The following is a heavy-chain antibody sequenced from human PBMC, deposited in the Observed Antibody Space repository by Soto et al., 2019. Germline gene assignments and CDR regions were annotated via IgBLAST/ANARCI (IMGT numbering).Heavy chain of an antibody. CDR2: MYNTGST. J-gene: IGHJ4*02. Sequence: SETLSLTCTVSGGSISGYYWSWIRQPPGKGLEWIGYMYNTGSTVYNPSFKSRVTISVDTSKNQFSLKLNSVTAADTAVYFCARASSLIRAIDYWGQGTLVTVSS. V-gene: IGHV4-59*01. CDR3: ARASSLIRAIDY. D-gene: IGHD3-10*01. CDR1: GGSISGYY.